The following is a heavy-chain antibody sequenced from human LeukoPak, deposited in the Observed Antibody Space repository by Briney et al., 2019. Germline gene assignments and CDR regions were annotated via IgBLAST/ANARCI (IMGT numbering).Heavy chain of an antibody. Sequence: GGSLRLSCAASGFAFSSYGMHWVRQAPGKGLEWVAFIRYDGSNKYYADSVKGRFTISRDNSKNTLYLQMNSLRAEDTAVYYCAKVPAAATGGFDYWGQGTLVTVSS. CDR3: AKVPAAATGGFDY. J-gene: IGHJ4*02. V-gene: IGHV3-30*02. D-gene: IGHD2-2*01. CDR1: GFAFSSYG. CDR2: IRYDGSNK.